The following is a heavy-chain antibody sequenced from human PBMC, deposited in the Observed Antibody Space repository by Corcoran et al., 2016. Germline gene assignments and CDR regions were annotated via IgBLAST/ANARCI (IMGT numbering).Heavy chain of an antibody. CDR2: IIPIFGTA. CDR1: GGTFSSYA. J-gene: IGHJ6*02. D-gene: IGHD2-2*01. V-gene: IGHV1-69*01. Sequence: QVQLVQSGAEVKKPGSSVKVSCKASGGTFSSYAISWVRQAPGQGLEWMGGIIPIFGTANYAQKVQGRVTITADESTSTAYMELSSLRSEDTAVYYCAREHCSSTSCTMPRYYYYGMDVWGQGTTVTVSS. CDR3: AREHCSSTSCTMPRYYYYGMDV.